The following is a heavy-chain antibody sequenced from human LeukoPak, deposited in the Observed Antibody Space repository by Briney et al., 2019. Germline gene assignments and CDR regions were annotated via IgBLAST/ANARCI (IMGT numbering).Heavy chain of an antibody. CDR2: IDPSDSYT. Sequence: GESLKISCKGSGSSFTSYWISWVRPMPGKGLEWMGRIDPSDSYTNYSPSFQGHVTISAGKSISTAYLQWSSLKASDTAMYYCARGGPGSYYGYNWFDPWGQGTLVTVSS. J-gene: IGHJ5*02. V-gene: IGHV5-10-1*01. D-gene: IGHD3-10*01. CDR3: ARGGPGSYYGYNWFDP. CDR1: GSSFTSYW.